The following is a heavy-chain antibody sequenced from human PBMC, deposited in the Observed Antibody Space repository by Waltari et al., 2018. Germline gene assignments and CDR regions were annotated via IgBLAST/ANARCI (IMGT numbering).Heavy chain of an antibody. D-gene: IGHD4-17*01. CDR3: AIRPYGAYVGSLDI. J-gene: IGHJ3*02. CDR2: IKQDGSEK. V-gene: IGHV3-7*01. CDR1: GFRFSNYW. Sequence: EVHLVETGGGLVQPGGSLRLSCAASGFRFSNYWFTWVRQAPGKGLEWVANIKQDGSEKFYVDSVKGRFTISRDNAKNSLYLQMNSLRAEDTAVYYCAIRPYGAYVGSLDIWGQGTMVTVSS.